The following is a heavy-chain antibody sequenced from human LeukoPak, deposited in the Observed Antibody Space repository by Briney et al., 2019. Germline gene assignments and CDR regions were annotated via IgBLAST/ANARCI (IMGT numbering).Heavy chain of an antibody. V-gene: IGHV3-11*06. J-gene: IGHJ4*02. CDR1: GFTFSDYY. CDR3: ARMGIAAVGAYYFDY. CDR2: ISRNSYT. D-gene: IGHD6-13*01. Sequence: PGGSLRLSCAAAGFTFSDYYMSWIRQAQGKGLEWVSYISRNSYTNYADSVKGRFTISRDNAKNSLYLQMASLRAEDTAVYYCARMGIAAVGAYYFDYWGQGTLVAVSS.